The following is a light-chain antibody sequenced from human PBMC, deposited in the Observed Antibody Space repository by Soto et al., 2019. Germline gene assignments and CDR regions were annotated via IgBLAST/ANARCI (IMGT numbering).Light chain of an antibody. Sequence: EIVLTQSPATLSLSPGERATLSCRASQSVDSFLAWYQQKPGQAPRLLIINDASNRASGIPARFSGSGSGTDFTLTISSLEPEDFADYYSQQRTYWPHTFGGGTKVNIK. V-gene: IGKV3-11*01. CDR3: QQRTYWPHT. CDR1: QSVDSF. CDR2: DAS. J-gene: IGKJ4*01.